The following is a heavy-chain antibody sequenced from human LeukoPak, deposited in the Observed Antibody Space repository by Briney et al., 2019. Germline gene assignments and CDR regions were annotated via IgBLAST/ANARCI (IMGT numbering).Heavy chain of an antibody. CDR1: GGSISSSSYY. CDR2: IYYSGST. CDR3: ARVPPIAGVDP. Sequence: PSETLSLTCIVSGGSISSSSYYWGWIRQPPGKGLEWIGSIYYSGSTYYNPSLKSRVTISVDTSKNQFSLKLSSVTAADTAVYYCARVPPIAGVDPWGQGTLVTVSS. J-gene: IGHJ5*02. V-gene: IGHV4-39*07. D-gene: IGHD6-13*01.